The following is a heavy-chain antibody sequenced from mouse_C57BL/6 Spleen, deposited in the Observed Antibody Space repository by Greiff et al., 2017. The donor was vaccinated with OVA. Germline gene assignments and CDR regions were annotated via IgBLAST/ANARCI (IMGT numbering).Heavy chain of an antibody. Sequence: QVQLQQSGPELVKPGASVKISCKASGYAFSSSWMNWVKQRPGKGLEWIGRIYPGDGDTNYNGKFKGKATLTADKSSSTAYMQLSRLTSEDSAVYFCARYPQVYYAMDYWGQGTSVTVSS. V-gene: IGHV1-82*01. CDR3: ARYPQVYYAMDY. CDR2: IYPGDGDT. J-gene: IGHJ4*01. CDR1: GYAFSSSW. D-gene: IGHD3-2*02.